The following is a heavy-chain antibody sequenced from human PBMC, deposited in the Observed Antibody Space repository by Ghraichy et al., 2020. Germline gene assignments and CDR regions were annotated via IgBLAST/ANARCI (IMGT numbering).Heavy chain of an antibody. Sequence: ASVKVSCKASGYTFTGYYMHWVRQAPGQGLEWMGWINPNSGGTNYAQKFQGRVTMTRDTSISTAYMELSRLRSDDTAVYYCARAPQWLGPYYMDVWGKGTTVTVSS. J-gene: IGHJ6*03. D-gene: IGHD5-12*01. V-gene: IGHV1-2*02. CDR2: INPNSGGT. CDR1: GYTFTGYY. CDR3: ARAPQWLGPYYMDV.